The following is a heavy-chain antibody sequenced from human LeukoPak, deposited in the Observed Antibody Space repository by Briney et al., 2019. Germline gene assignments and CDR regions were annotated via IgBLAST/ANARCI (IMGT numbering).Heavy chain of an antibody. J-gene: IGHJ5*02. D-gene: IGHD6-13*01. CDR1: GGSISSSDYY. CDR2: IYYSGST. Sequence: PSQTLSLTCTVSGGSISSSDYYWGWIRQPPGKGLEWIANIYYSGSTYYNASLKSRVTVSVDTSKNQFSLKLSSVTAADTAVYCCAGARRYSGFDPWGQGTLVTVSS. CDR3: AGARRYSGFDP. V-gene: IGHV4-39*07.